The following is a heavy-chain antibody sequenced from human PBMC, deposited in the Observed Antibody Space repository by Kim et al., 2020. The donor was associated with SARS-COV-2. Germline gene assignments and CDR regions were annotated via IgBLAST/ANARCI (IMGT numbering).Heavy chain of an antibody. D-gene: IGHD3-10*01. Sequence: GGSLRLSCAASGFTFSNYWMHWVRQAPGKGLVWVSRINSDGTTTTYADSVKGRFTISRDNAKNTLYLQMNSLRADDTAVYFCAIGTDNSGSGNWVRWGQGTLVTVSS. CDR2: INSDGTTT. CDR3: AIGTDNSGSGNWVR. J-gene: IGHJ4*02. CDR1: GFTFSNYW. V-gene: IGHV3-74*03.